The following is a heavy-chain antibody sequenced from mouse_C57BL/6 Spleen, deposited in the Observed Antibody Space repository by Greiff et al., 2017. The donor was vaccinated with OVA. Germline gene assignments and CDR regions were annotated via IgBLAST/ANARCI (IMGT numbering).Heavy chain of an antibody. Sequence: QVQLQQPGAELVRPGSSVKLSCKASGYTFTSYWMDWVKQRPGQGLEWIGNIYPSDSETHYNQKFKDKATLTVDKSSSTAYMQLSSLTSEDSAVYYCARYYGSRWGYFDVWGTGTTVTVSS. J-gene: IGHJ1*03. CDR2: IYPSDSET. V-gene: IGHV1-61*01. CDR3: ARYYGSRWGYFDV. D-gene: IGHD1-1*01. CDR1: GYTFTSYW.